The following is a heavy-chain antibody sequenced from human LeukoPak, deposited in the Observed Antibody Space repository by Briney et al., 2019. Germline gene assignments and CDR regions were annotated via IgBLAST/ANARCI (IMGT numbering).Heavy chain of an antibody. J-gene: IGHJ4*02. CDR2: IYYSGST. Sequence: SETLSLTCTVSGGSISSYYWSWIRQPPGKGLEWIGYIYYSGSTNYNPSLKSRVTISVDTSKNQFSLKLSSVTAADTAVYYCASSRRFGEPWVDYWGQGTLVTVSS. V-gene: IGHV4-59*01. CDR1: GGSISSYY. CDR3: ASSRRFGEPWVDY. D-gene: IGHD3-10*01.